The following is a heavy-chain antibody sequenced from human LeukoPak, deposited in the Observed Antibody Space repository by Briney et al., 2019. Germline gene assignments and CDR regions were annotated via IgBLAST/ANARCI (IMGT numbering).Heavy chain of an antibody. J-gene: IGHJ5*02. CDR3: ARQRDDAYDSSGYFGA. CDR1: GYGFTTYW. CDR2: IYPGDSDT. V-gene: IGHV5-51*01. Sequence: GESLKISFKGSGYGFTTYWIGWVRQMPGKGVEWMGIIYPGDSDTTYSPSFRGQVTISVDKSISTAYLQWSSLKASDTAMYYCARQRDDAYDSSGYFGAWGQGTLVTVSS. D-gene: IGHD3-22*01.